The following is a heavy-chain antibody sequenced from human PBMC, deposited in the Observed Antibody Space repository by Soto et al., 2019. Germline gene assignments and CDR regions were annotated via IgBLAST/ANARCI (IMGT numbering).Heavy chain of an antibody. D-gene: IGHD2-2*01. J-gene: IGHJ4*02. CDR3: ARIGALVVVVPAAIYLEY. CDR2: ISAYNGNT. Sequence: VASVKVSCKASGYTFTSYGISWVRQAPGQGLEWMGWISAYNGNTNYAQKLQGRVTMTTDTSTSTAYMELRSLRSDDTAVYYCARIGALVVVVPAAIYLEYWGQGTLVTVSS. CDR1: GYTFTSYG. V-gene: IGHV1-18*01.